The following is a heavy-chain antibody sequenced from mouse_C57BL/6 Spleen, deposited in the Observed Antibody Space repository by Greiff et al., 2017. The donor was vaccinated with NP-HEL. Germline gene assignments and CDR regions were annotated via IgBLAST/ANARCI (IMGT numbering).Heavy chain of an antibody. J-gene: IGHJ2*01. Sequence: EVQLQQSGPELVKPGASVKISCKASGYTFTDYYMNWVKQSHGKSLEWIGDINPNNGGTNYNQKFKGKATLTVDKSSSTAYMELRSLTSEDSAVYYYAAMSYVSSPYYCAYWGQGTTLTVSA. CDR3: AAMSYVSSPYYCAY. CDR1: GYTFTDYY. CDR2: INPNNGGT. V-gene: IGHV1-26*01. D-gene: IGHD1-1*01.